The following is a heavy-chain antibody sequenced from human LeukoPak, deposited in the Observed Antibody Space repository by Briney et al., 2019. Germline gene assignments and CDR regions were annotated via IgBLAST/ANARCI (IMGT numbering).Heavy chain of an antibody. CDR3: ARGTAYRAYYDFWSGSYAWFDP. D-gene: IGHD3-3*01. CDR2: IYYSGNT. Sequence: SETLSLTCTVSGGSISSSGYYWGWIRQPPGKGLEWIGTIYYSGNTYYNPSLKSRVTISVATSKNQFSLQLSSVTAADTAVYYCARGTAYRAYYDFWSGSYAWFDPWGQGTLVTVSS. CDR1: GGSISSSGYY. J-gene: IGHJ5*02. V-gene: IGHV4-39*01.